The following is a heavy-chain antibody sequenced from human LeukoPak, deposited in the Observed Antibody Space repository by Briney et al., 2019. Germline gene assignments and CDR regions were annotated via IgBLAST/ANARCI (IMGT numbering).Heavy chain of an antibody. J-gene: IGHJ4*02. CDR2: INPSGGST. V-gene: IGHV1-46*01. CDR3: ARVRSSGYYGHYFDY. CDR1: GYTFTSYY. Sequence: ASVKVSCKASGYTFTSYYMHWVRQAPGQGLEWMGIINPSGGSTSYAQKFQGRVTMTRDTSTSTVYMELSSPRSEDTAVYYCARVRSSGYYGHYFDYWGQGTLVTVSS. D-gene: IGHD3-22*01.